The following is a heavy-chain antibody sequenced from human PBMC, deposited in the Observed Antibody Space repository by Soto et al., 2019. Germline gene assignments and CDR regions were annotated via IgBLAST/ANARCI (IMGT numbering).Heavy chain of an antibody. J-gene: IGHJ5*02. CDR2: IYYSGST. CDR1: GGSISSSSYY. V-gene: IGHV4-39*02. Sequence: PSETLSLTCTVSGGSISSSSYYWGWIRQPPGKGLEWIGSIYYSGSTYYNPSLKSRVTISVDTSKNQFSLKLSSVTAADTAVYYCARDPHYYDSSGYYLLYNWFDPWGQGTLVTVS. CDR3: ARDPHYYDSSGYYLLYNWFDP. D-gene: IGHD3-22*01.